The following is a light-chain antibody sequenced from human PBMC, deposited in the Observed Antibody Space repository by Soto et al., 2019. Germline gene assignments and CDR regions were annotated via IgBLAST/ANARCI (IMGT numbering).Light chain of an antibody. Sequence: DIQMTQSPSSLSASVGDRVTITCRASQAITNDLGWYQQKPGRAPQRLIYLASSLQSGVPSRFSGSGSGTVFTLTISSLQPEDFATYFCLQHNAYPRTFGQGTKVEVK. CDR1: QAITND. CDR3: LQHNAYPRT. CDR2: LAS. V-gene: IGKV1-17*01. J-gene: IGKJ1*01.